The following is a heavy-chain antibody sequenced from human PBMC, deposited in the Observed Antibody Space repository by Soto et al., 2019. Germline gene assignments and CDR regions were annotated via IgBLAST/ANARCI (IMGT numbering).Heavy chain of an antibody. Sequence: QVQLVQSGAEVKKPGASVKVSCKTSGYTFTSYAIGWVRQAPGQGLEWVGWISAYNGNTNYAEKVQGRVTITTNTSTSTANMEVRSLTSADTVVYYCARNSGSSTRDAFEIWGQGTMVTVSS. CDR3: ARNSGSSTRDAFEI. D-gene: IGHD1-26*01. CDR2: ISAYNGNT. V-gene: IGHV1-18*01. CDR1: GYTFTSYA. J-gene: IGHJ3*02.